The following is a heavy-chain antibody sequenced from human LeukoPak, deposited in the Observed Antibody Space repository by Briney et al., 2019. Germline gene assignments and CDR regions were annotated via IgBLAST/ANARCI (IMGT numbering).Heavy chain of an antibody. D-gene: IGHD2-15*01. CDR1: GFTFSSYS. CDR3: ARGVSCSGGTCSYSYHYYAMDV. J-gene: IGHJ6*02. CDR2: ISSSSSYI. V-gene: IGHV3-21*01. Sequence: PGGSLRLPCAASGFTFSSYSMNWVRQAPGKGLEWVSSISSSSSYIYYADSVKGRFTISRDNAKNSLYLQMNSLRADDTAVYYCARGVSCSGGTCSYSYHYYAMDVWGQGTTVTLSS.